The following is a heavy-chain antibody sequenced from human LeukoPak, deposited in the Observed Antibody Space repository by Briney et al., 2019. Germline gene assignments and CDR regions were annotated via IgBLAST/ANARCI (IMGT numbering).Heavy chain of an antibody. CDR3: AGHSYGSGSYGAY. CDR1: GGSISSYY. J-gene: IGHJ4*02. V-gene: IGHV4-59*08. CDR2: IYYSGST. Sequence: SETLSLTCTVSGGSISSYYGSWIRQPPGKGLEWIGYIYYSGSTNYNPSLKSRVTISVDTSKNQFSLKLSSVTAADTAVYYCAGHSYGSGSYGAYWGQGTLVTVSS. D-gene: IGHD3-10*01.